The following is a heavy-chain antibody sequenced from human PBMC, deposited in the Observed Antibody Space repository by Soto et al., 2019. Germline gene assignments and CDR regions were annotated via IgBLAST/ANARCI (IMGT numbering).Heavy chain of an antibody. CDR1: GGSISSSSYY. D-gene: IGHD6-13*01. CDR2: IYYSGST. Sequence: QLQLQESGPGLVKPSETLSLTCTVSGGSISSSSYYWGWIRQPPGKGLEWIGSIYYSGSTYYNPSLKSRATISVDTSTNQFSLKLSSVTAADTAVYYCARHQSHSSSYVDPWGQGTLVTVSS. V-gene: IGHV4-39*01. J-gene: IGHJ5*02. CDR3: ARHQSHSSSYVDP.